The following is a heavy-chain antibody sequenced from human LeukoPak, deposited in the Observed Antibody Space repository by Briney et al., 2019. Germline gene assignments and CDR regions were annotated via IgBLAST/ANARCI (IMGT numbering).Heavy chain of an antibody. CDR1: GGSISSYY. Sequence: SETLSLTCTVSGGSISSYYWSWIPQPAAKGLEWIGRIYTSGSTNYNPSLKSRVTMSVDTSKNQFSLKLSSVTAADTAVYYCARDRDLAARYYYYYIDAWGKGTTVTVSS. CDR2: IYTSGST. J-gene: IGHJ6*03. V-gene: IGHV4-4*07. D-gene: IGHD6-6*01. CDR3: ARDRDLAARYYYYYIDA.